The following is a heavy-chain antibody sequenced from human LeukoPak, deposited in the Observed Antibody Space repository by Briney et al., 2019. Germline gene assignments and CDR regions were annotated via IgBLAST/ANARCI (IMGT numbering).Heavy chain of an antibody. J-gene: IGHJ4*02. CDR1: GGTFISYA. CDR3: ARTYYYDSSGPTTLFDY. V-gene: IGHV1-69*13. D-gene: IGHD3-22*01. CDR2: IIPIFGTA. Sequence: ASVKVSCKASGGTFISYAISWVRQAPGQGLEWMGGIIPIFGTANYAQKFQGRVTITADESTSTAYMELSSLRSEDTAVYYCARTYYYDSSGPTTLFDYWGQGTLVTVSS.